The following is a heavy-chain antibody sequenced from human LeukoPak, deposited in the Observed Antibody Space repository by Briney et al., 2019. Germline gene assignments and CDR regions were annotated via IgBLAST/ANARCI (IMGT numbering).Heavy chain of an antibody. D-gene: IGHD2-15*01. CDR2: ISSSSSYI. Sequence: GGSLRLSCAASGFTVSSYSMNWVRQAPGKGLEWVSSISSSSSYIYYADSVKGRFTISRDNAKNSLFLQMNSLRAEDTAVYYCARIYCSGGSCYSPWFDPWGQGTLVTVSS. CDR1: GFTVSSYS. V-gene: IGHV3-21*01. J-gene: IGHJ5*02. CDR3: ARIYCSGGSCYSPWFDP.